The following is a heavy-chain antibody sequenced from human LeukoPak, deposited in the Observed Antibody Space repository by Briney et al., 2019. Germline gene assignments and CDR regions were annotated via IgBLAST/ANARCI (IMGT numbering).Heavy chain of an antibody. CDR3: ARGHCSSTSCYALGDTAWFDP. Sequence: SQTLSLTCAISGDSVSSNSAAWNWIRQSPSRGLEWLGRTYYRSKWYNDYAVSVKSRITINPDTSKNQFSLQLNSVTPEDTAVYYCARGHCSSTSCYALGDTAWFDPWGQGTLVTVSS. CDR1: GDSVSSNSAA. J-gene: IGHJ5*02. CDR2: TYYRSKWYN. D-gene: IGHD2-2*01. V-gene: IGHV6-1*01.